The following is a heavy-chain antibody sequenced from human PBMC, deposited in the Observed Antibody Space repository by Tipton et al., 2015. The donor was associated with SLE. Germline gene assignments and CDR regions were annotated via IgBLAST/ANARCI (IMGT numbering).Heavy chain of an antibody. V-gene: IGHV3-53*01. J-gene: IGHJ4*02. CDR3: ARAMVRGEWYFDY. Sequence: GSLRLSCAASGFTVSSNYMSWVRQAPGKGLEWVSVIYSGGSTYYADSVKGRLTISRDNSKNTLYLQMNSLRAEDTAVYYCARAMVRGEWYFDYWGQGTLVTVSS. D-gene: IGHD3-10*01. CDR1: GFTVSSNY. CDR2: IYSGGST.